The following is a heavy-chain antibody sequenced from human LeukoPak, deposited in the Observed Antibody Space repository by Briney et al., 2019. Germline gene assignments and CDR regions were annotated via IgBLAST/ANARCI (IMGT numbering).Heavy chain of an antibody. CDR3: ARGPARSLRDYYYYYMDV. Sequence: PSDTLSLTCTVSGGSISSSSYYWGWIRQPPGKGLEWIGYIYYNGSTNYNPSLKSRVTISVDTSKNQFSLKLSSVTAADTAVYYCARGPARSLRDYYYYYMDVWGKGTTVTVSS. J-gene: IGHJ6*03. CDR1: GGSISSSSYY. CDR2: IYYNGST. V-gene: IGHV4-61*05.